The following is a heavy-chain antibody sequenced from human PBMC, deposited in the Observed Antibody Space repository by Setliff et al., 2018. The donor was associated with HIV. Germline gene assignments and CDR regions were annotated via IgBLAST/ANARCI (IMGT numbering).Heavy chain of an antibody. CDR3: ARLDCSSSSGFVDY. J-gene: IGHJ4*02. Sequence: SETLSLTCTVSGGSISRGAYYWSWIRQHPGKGLEWIAYINNSGRIYYNPSLKSRVTISVDTSKNQFSLKLSSVTAADTAVYYCARLDCSSSSGFVDYWGQGTLVTVSS. V-gene: IGHV4-31*03. D-gene: IGHD2-2*01. CDR1: GGSISRGAYY. CDR2: INNSGRI.